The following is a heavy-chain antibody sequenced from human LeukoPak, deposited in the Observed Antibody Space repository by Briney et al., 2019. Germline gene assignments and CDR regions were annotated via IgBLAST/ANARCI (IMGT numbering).Heavy chain of an antibody. D-gene: IGHD1-26*01. CDR3: ARIKWEIQEWYYFDY. CDR1: GYTFTSYG. J-gene: IGHJ4*02. Sequence: GASVKVSCKASGYTFTSYGISWVRQAPGQGLEWMGWISAYNGNTNYAQKLQGRVTMTTDTSTSTAYMELRSLRSDDTAVYYCARIKWEIQEWYYFDYWGQGTLVTVAS. V-gene: IGHV1-18*01. CDR2: ISAYNGNT.